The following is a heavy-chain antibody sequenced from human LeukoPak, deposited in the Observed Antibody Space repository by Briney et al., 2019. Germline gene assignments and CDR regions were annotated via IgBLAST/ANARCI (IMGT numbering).Heavy chain of an antibody. CDR3: ARPYDFWSGYEALHDAFDI. CDR2: ILPYNGNT. J-gene: IGHJ3*02. Sequence: GASVKVSCKASGYTFTSYGITWVRQAPGQGLEWVGWILPYNGNTKYAQELQGRVTMTTDTSTSTAYMELRSLRSDDTAVYYCARPYDFWSGYEALHDAFDIWGQGTMVTVSS. CDR1: GYTFTSYG. D-gene: IGHD3-3*01. V-gene: IGHV1-18*01.